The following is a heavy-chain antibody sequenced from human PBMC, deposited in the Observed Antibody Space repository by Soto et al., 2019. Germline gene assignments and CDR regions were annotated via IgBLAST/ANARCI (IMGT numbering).Heavy chain of an antibody. Sequence: DLEWIGYIYYSGSTYYNPSLKSRVTISVDTSKNQFSLKLSSVTAADTDVYYCARDSQLWFGELPYFDYWGQGTLVTVSS. CDR2: IYYSGST. D-gene: IGHD3-10*01. J-gene: IGHJ4*02. V-gene: IGHV4-31*02. CDR3: ARDSQLWFGELPYFDY.